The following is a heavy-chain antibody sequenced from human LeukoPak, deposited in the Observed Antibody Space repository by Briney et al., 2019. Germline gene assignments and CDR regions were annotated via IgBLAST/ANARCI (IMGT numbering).Heavy chain of an antibody. V-gene: IGHV1-2*02. CDR2: INPNSGGT. Sequence: ASVKVSCKASRYTFTGYYMHWVRQAPGQGLEWMGWINPNSGGTNYAQKFQGRVTMTRDTSISTAYMELSRLRSDDTAVYYCARDLTHRRNYDNSGYQIVPAFWGQGTRVTVSS. CDR3: ARDLTHRRNYDNSGYQIVPAF. J-gene: IGHJ4*02. CDR1: RYTFTGYY. D-gene: IGHD3-22*01.